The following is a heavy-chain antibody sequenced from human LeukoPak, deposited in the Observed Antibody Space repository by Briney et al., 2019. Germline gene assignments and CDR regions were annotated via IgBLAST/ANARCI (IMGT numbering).Heavy chain of an antibody. CDR2: IKNKANSYTT. V-gene: IGHV3-72*01. D-gene: IGHD6-13*01. CDR3: TRLSRYGNRWYYVDY. CDR1: GFTFSTYA. J-gene: IGHJ4*02. Sequence: GSLRLSCAASGFTFSTYAMDWVRQAPGKGLEWVGRIKNKANSYTTLYAASVKGRFTISRDDSKNSLYLQMNSLKTEDTAVYYCTRLSRYGNRWYYVDYWSQGTLVTVSS.